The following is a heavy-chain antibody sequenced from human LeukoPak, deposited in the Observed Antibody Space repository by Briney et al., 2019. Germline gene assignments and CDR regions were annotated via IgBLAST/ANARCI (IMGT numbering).Heavy chain of an antibody. J-gene: IGHJ5*02. CDR3: ARLGSGRGFDP. CDR2: INHSGST. CDR1: GGAFSGYY. Sequence: SETLSLTCAVYGGAFSGYYWSWIPQPPRKGLEWIGEINHSGSTNYNPSLKSRVTISVDTSKNQFSLKLSSVTAADTAVYYCARLGSGRGFDPWGQGTLVTVSS. V-gene: IGHV4-34*01. D-gene: IGHD3-10*01.